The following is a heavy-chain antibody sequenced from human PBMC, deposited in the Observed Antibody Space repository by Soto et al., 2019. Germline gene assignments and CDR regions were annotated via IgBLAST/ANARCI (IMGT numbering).Heavy chain of an antibody. CDR3: ARSNGLEV. CDR2: ISSTSVV. Sequence: PGGSLRLSCLASGFTFSDYDINWVRHSPGKGLQWISYISSTSVVYYADSVKGRVTVSRDNAQSSLYLQMNSLRDEDTAVYYCARSNGLEVWGQGTTVTVS. V-gene: IGHV3-48*02. CDR1: GFTFSDYD. J-gene: IGHJ6*02.